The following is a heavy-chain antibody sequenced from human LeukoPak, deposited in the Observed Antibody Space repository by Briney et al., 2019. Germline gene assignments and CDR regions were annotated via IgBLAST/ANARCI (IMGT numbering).Heavy chain of an antibody. V-gene: IGHV3-23*01. CDR1: GFTFSSYA. CDR3: AKGAVAGTDFDY. Sequence: PGGSLRLASAASGFTFSSYAMSWVRQAPGKGLEWVSAISGSGRSTYYADSVKGRFTISTDNSKNTLYLQMNSLGAEDTAVYYCAKGAVAGTDFDYWGQGTLVTVSS. J-gene: IGHJ4*02. D-gene: IGHD6-19*01. CDR2: ISGSGRST.